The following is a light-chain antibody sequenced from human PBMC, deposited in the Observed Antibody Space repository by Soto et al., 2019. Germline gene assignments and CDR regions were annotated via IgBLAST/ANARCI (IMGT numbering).Light chain of an antibody. Sequence: QSALTQPPSVSGSPGQSVTISCTETSSDVGSYNRVSWYQQPPGTAPKLMIYEVSNRPSGVPDRFSGSKSGNTASLTISGLQAEDEADYYCSSYTSSSTYVVFGGGTKLTVL. CDR2: EVS. CDR1: SSDVGSYNR. J-gene: IGLJ2*01. CDR3: SSYTSSSTYVV. V-gene: IGLV2-18*02.